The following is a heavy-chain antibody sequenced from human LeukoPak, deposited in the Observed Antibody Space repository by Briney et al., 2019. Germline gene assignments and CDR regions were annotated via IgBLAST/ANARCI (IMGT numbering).Heavy chain of an antibody. D-gene: IGHD2-2*01. J-gene: IGHJ3*02. CDR3: ASPSTGYCSSTSCYGGAFDI. CDR2: ISGSGGST. Sequence: PGGSLRLSCAASGFTFSSYAMSWVRQAPGKGLEWVSAISGSGGSTYYADSVKGRFTISRDNSKNTLYLQMNSLRAEDTAVYYCASPSTGYCSSTSCYGGAFDIWGQGTMVTVSS. V-gene: IGHV3-23*01. CDR1: GFTFSSYA.